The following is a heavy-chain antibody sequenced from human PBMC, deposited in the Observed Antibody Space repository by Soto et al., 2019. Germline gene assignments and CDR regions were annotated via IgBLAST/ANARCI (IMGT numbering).Heavy chain of an antibody. CDR3: ARSYCSSTSCYPSWFDP. CDR1: GYSFTSYW. D-gene: IGHD2-2*01. CDR2: IYPGDSDT. Sequence: HGESLKISCKGSGYSFTSYWIGWVRQMPGKGLEWMGIIYPGDSDTRYSPSFQGQVTISADKSISTAYLQWSSLKASDTAMYYCARSYCSSTSCYPSWFDPWGQGTLVTVSS. J-gene: IGHJ5*02. V-gene: IGHV5-51*01.